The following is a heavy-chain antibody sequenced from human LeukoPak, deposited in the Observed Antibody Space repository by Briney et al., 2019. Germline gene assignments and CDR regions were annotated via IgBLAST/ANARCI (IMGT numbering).Heavy chain of an antibody. CDR2: IYYSGST. CDR1: GGSISSSSYY. CDR3: ARDSFGVRGADNWFDP. J-gene: IGHJ5*02. D-gene: IGHD3-10*01. V-gene: IGHV4-39*07. Sequence: PSETLSLTCTVSGGSISSSSYYWGWIRQPPGKGLEWIGSIYYSGSTYYNPSLKSRVTISEDTSKNQFSLKLSSVTAADTAVYYCARDSFGVRGADNWFDPWGQGTLVTVSS.